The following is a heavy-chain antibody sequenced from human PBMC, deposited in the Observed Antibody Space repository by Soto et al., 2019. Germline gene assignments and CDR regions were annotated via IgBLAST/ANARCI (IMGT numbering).Heavy chain of an antibody. J-gene: IGHJ5*02. V-gene: IGHV3-7*01. D-gene: IGHD6-19*01. Sequence: GGSLRLSCAASGFTFSSYWMSWVRQAPGKGLEWVANIKQDGSEKCYVDSVKGRFTISRDNAKNSLYLQMNSLRAEDTAVYYCARVVGSGWYPSWFDPWGQGTLVTVSS. CDR3: ARVVGSGWYPSWFDP. CDR2: IKQDGSEK. CDR1: GFTFSSYW.